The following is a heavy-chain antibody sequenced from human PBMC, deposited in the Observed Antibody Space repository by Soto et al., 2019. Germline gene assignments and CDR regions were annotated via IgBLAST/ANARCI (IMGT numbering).Heavy chain of an antibody. CDR1: GYTFTSYG. Sequence: ASVKVSCKASGYTFTSYGISWVRQAPGQGLEWMGWTSAYNGNTNYAQKLQGRVTMTTDTSTSTAYMELRSLRSDDTAVYYCARIRDPYYDFWSGYALDYWGQGTLVTVSS. V-gene: IGHV1-18*01. CDR2: TSAYNGNT. D-gene: IGHD3-3*01. J-gene: IGHJ4*02. CDR3: ARIRDPYYDFWSGYALDY.